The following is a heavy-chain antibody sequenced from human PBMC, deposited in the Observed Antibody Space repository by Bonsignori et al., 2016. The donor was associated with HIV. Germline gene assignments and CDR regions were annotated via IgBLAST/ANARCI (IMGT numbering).Heavy chain of an antibody. J-gene: IGHJ1*01. Sequence: ASVKVSCKASGYTFSNYGISWVRQAPGQGLEWMGWITAYNGNTHYAQKLQGRVTMTTDTSTSTASMELRSLRSDDTAVYYCAREGDYGGRNFQHWGQGTLVTVSS. D-gene: IGHD4-23*01. CDR1: GYTFSNYG. CDR3: AREGDYGGRNFQH. V-gene: IGHV1-18*01. CDR2: ITAYNGNT.